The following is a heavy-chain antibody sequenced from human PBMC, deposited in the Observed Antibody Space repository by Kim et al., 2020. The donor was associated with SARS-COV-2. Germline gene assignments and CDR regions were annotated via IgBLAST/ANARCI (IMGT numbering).Heavy chain of an antibody. V-gene: IGHV5-10-1*01. J-gene: IGHJ4*02. Sequence: YSPSFQGHVTISADKSISTAYLQWSSLKASDTAMYYCASEVIAAAAVEYWGQGTLVTVSS. CDR3: ASEVIAAAAVEY. D-gene: IGHD6-13*01.